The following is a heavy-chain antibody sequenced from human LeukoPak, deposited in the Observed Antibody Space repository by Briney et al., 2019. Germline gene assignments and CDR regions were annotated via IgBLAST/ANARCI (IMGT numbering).Heavy chain of an antibody. V-gene: IGHV3-23*01. Sequence: GGSLRLSCVASGFTFTSYAINWVRQAPGKGLEWVSTVSGGGTSTYYADSVKGRFTVSRDNSKNTLYMQMNSLRAEDTAVYYCAKGLWDYYGSGIMYYTMDVWGQGTTVTVSS. D-gene: IGHD3-10*01. CDR1: GFTFTSYA. J-gene: IGHJ6*02. CDR2: VSGGGTST. CDR3: AKGLWDYYGSGIMYYTMDV.